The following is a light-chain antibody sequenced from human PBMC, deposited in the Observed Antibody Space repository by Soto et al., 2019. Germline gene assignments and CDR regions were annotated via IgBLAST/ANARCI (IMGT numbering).Light chain of an antibody. CDR1: QSVSNSF. Sequence: EIVLTQSPGTLSLSPGESATLSCRASQSVSNSFLAWYQHKPGQAPRLLIYGASSRATGIPDRFSGSGSGTDFTLTISRLEPEDFAVYYCQQYGSSPLTFGGGTKVEIK. J-gene: IGKJ4*01. V-gene: IGKV3-20*01. CDR2: GAS. CDR3: QQYGSSPLT.